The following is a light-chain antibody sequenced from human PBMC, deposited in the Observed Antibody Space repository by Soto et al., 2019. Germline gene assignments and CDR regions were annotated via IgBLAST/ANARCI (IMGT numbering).Light chain of an antibody. CDR3: QQYGSSSYT. Sequence: EIVLTQSPGTLSLSPGERATLSCRASQSVSSTYLAWYQQNPGQAPSLRIYGASSRATGIPDRFSVSGSGTDFNLTISRLEPEDLAVYFGQQYGSSSYTFGQGTKLEIK. V-gene: IGKV3-20*01. CDR2: GAS. J-gene: IGKJ2*01. CDR1: QSVSSTY.